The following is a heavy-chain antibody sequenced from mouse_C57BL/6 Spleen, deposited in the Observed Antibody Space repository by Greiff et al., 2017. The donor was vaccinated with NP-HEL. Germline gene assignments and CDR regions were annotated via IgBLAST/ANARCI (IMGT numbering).Heavy chain of an antibody. J-gene: IGHJ4*01. D-gene: IGHD1-1*01. CDR1: GFTFSDYG. CDR3: ARPLYYGSFMYY. CDR2: ISSGSSTI. Sequence: EVKLVESGGGLVKPGGSLKLSCAASGFTFSDYGMHWVRQAPEKGLEWVAYISSGSSTIYYADTVKGRFTISRDNAKNTLFLQMTSLRSEDTAMYYCARPLYYGSFMYYWGQGTSVTVSS. V-gene: IGHV5-17*01.